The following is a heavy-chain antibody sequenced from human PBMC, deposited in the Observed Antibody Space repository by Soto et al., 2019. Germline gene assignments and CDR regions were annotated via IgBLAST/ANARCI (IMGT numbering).Heavy chain of an antibody. Sequence: QVQLVQSGAEVKKPGASVKVSCKASGYTFTSYAMNWVRQAPGQRLEWMGWINAGNGNTKYSQKFQGRVTITRDTPTSITYKEPGGLSCEGTPALSGARDVGETGDWGQGTLVTVSS. D-gene: IGHD1-26*01. CDR3: ARDVGETGD. J-gene: IGHJ4*02. V-gene: IGHV1-3*01. CDR2: INAGNGNT. CDR1: GYTFTSYA.